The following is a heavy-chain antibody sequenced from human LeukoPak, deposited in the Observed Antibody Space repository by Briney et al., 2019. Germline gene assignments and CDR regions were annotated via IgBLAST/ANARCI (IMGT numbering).Heavy chain of an antibody. CDR1: GYTSTSYY. CDR2: INPSGGST. D-gene: IGHD3-22*01. Sequence: GASVKVSCKASGYTSTSYYMHWVRQAPGQGLEWMGIINPSGGSTSYAQKFQGRVTMTRDMSTSTVYMELSSLRSEDTAVYYCARKRSSGYYPFDYWGQGTLVTVSS. J-gene: IGHJ4*02. CDR3: ARKRSSGYYPFDY. V-gene: IGHV1-46*01.